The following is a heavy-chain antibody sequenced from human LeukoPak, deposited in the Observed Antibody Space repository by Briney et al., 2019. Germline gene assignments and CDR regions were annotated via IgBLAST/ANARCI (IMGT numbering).Heavy chain of an antibody. CDR1: GGTFSSYA. CDR3: ARDSEAYYYDSSGYYDY. CDR2: IIPILGIA. V-gene: IGHV1-69*04. Sequence: SVKVSCKASGGTFSSYAISRVRQAPGQGLEWMGRIIPILGIANYAQKFQGRVTITADKSTSTAYMELSSLRSEDTAVYYCARDSEAYYYDSSGYYDYWGQGTLVTVSS. J-gene: IGHJ4*02. D-gene: IGHD3-22*01.